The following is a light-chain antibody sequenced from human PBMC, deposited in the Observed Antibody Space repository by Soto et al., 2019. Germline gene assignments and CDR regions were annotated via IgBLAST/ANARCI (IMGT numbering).Light chain of an antibody. V-gene: IGKV1-5*03. J-gene: IGKJ1*01. Sequence: DIQMTQSPSTLSSSVGDRVTITCRASQNINEWLAWYQQRPGKAPRLLIYKTSNLGSGVPSRFSGSRSGTEFTLTISGLQPDNFEPYSCKKYNSFWTFGKGPKVEVK. CDR3: KKYNSFWT. CDR1: QNINEW. CDR2: KTS.